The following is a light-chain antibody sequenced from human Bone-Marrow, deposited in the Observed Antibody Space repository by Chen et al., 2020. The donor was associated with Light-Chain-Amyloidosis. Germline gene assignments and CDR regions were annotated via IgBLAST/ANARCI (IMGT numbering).Light chain of an antibody. J-gene: IGLJ2*01. CDR3: CSYAGSTTYIV. CDR1: SRDVGSYNL. V-gene: IGLV2-23*02. CDR2: DVT. Sequence: QSALPQPASVSGSPGQSINISCTVTSRDVGSYNLVNWYQQHPGKAPKLMIFDVTKRPSGVSNRFSGSKSGNTASLTIAGLQADDEADYYCCSYAGSTTYIVFGGGTKLTVL.